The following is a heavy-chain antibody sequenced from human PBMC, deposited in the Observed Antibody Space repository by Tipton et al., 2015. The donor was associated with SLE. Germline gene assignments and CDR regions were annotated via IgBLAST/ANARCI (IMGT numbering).Heavy chain of an antibody. CDR2: VTQSGAT. D-gene: IGHD3-3*01. Sequence: TLSLTCAVYGGSFNDYYWSWIRQPPGKGLEWIGEVTQSGATNYNPSLKSRVTISVDTSQTQFSLKLTSVTAADTAVYYCARRGYTFWNGSFDSWGQGTLVTVSS. V-gene: IGHV4-34*01. CDR1: GGSFNDYY. CDR3: ARRGYTFWNGSFDS. J-gene: IGHJ4*02.